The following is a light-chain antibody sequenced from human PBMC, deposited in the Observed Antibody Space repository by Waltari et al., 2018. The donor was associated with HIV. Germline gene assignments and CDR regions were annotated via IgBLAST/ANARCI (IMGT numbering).Light chain of an antibody. J-gene: IGLJ2*01. CDR2: KVD. V-gene: IGLV2-14*01. Sequence: SGLTQPASLSGFPGQSITISCTGADRDFGFYNFISWYQQHPCKVPKVILSKVDSRASVSSDRCTGSKSGNTASLTISGLQAEDEAVYYCASYTANDTVIFAGGTTVTVL. CDR1: DRDFGFYNF. CDR3: ASYTANDTVI.